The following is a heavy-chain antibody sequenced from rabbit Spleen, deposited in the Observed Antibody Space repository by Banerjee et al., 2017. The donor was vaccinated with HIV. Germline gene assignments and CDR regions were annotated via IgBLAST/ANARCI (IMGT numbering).Heavy chain of an antibody. CDR1: GFSFSSIYW. CDR3: ARDTDDEYGDWADLYL. CDR2: IGTGSGAT. V-gene: IGHV1S45*01. Sequence: QEQLVESGGGLVQPEVSLTLTCTASGFSFSSIYWICWVRQAPGKGLEWIGCIGTGSGATGYASWAKGRFTISKTSSTTVTLQMTSLTAADTATYFCARDTDDEYGDWADLYLWGQGTLVTVS. D-gene: IGHD2-1*01. J-gene: IGHJ3*01.